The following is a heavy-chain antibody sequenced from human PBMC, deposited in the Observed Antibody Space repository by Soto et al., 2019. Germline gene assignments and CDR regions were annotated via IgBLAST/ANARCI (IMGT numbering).Heavy chain of an antibody. CDR1: GFTSSSYS. V-gene: IGHV3-48*01. Sequence: PGGSLRLPWAVAGFTSSSYSSNWIRHAPGKRLGRVPYLSSSTRTTYYATSVKGRFTISRDNAKNSLYLQMNSLRAEDTALHSGAGQSSKWLLFASRGKGTLDTVSS. J-gene: IGHJ4*02. CDR3: AGQSSKWLLFAS. CDR2: LSSSTRTT. D-gene: IGHD5-12*01.